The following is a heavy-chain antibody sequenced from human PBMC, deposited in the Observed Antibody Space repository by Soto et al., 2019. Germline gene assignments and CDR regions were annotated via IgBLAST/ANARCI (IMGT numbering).Heavy chain of an antibody. CDR1: GGSISSYY. J-gene: IGHJ5*02. Sequence: SQTLSLTCTVSGGSISSYYWSWILQPPGKGLEWIGYIYYSGSTNYNPSLKSRVTISVDTSKNQFSLKLSSVTAADTAVYYCARELGVRKWFDPWGQGTLVTVSS. CDR2: IYYSGST. CDR3: ARELGVRKWFDP. D-gene: IGHD3-10*01. V-gene: IGHV4-59*01.